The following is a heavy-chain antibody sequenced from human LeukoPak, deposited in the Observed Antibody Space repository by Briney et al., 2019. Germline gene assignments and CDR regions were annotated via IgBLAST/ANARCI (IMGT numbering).Heavy chain of an antibody. CDR3: AKDAQYQLLYYFDY. V-gene: IGHV3-9*01. CDR2: ISWNSGSI. J-gene: IGHJ4*02. D-gene: IGHD2-2*01. Sequence: GGSLRLSCAASGFTVSSNYMSWVRQAPGKGLEWVSGISWNSGSIGYADFVKGRFTISRDNAKNSLYLQMNSLRAEDTALYYCAKDAQYQLLYYFDYWGQGTLVTVSS. CDR1: GFTVSSNY.